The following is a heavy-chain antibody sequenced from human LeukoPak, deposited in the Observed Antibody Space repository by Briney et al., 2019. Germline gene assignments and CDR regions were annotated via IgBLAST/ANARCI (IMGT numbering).Heavy chain of an antibody. V-gene: IGHV1-2*02. CDR2: INPNSGGT. CDR1: GYTFTGYY. D-gene: IGHD3-10*01. J-gene: IGHJ4*02. CDR3: ARVLRRVGTMVRGVIH. Sequence: EASVEVSCKASGYTFTGYYMHWVRQAPGQGLEWMGWINPNSGGTNYAQKFQGRVTMTRDTSISTAYMELSRLRSDDTAVYYCARVLRRVGTMVRGVIHWGQGTLVTVSS.